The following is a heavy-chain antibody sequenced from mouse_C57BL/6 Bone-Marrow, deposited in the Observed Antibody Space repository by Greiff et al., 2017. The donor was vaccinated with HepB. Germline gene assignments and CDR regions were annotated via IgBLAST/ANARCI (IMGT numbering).Heavy chain of an antibody. D-gene: IGHD1-2*01. CDR2: IYPRSGNT. Sequence: VKLVESGAELARPGASVKLSCKASGYTFTSYGISWVKQRTGQGLEWIGEIYPRSGNTYYNEKFKGKATLTADKSSSTAYMELRSLTSEDSAVYFCARRLFYAMDYWGQGTSVTVSS. V-gene: IGHV1-81*01. CDR1: GYTFTSYG. CDR3: ARRLFYAMDY. J-gene: IGHJ4*01.